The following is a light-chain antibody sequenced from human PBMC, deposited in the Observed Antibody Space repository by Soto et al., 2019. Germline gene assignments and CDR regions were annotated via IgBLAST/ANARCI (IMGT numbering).Light chain of an antibody. CDR2: GAS. CDR1: QSVSNNY. V-gene: IGKV3D-20*02. J-gene: IGKJ5*01. Sequence: EIVLTQSPGTLSLSPGERATLSCRASQSVSNNYLAWYQQKPGQAPRLLIYGASNRATGIPDRFSGSGSGTDFTLTISSLEPEDFAVYYCQQRSNWPITFGQGTRLENK. CDR3: QQRSNWPIT.